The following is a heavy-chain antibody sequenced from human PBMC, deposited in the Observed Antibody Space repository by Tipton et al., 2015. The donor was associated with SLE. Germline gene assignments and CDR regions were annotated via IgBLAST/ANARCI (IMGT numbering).Heavy chain of an antibody. V-gene: IGHV3-21*03. CDR3: ARDKGWNYDYFDY. Sequence: SLRLSCAASGFTFSTYAMHWVRQAPGKGLEWVSSISSSSSYIYYADSVKGRFTISRDNAKNSLYLQMNSLRAEDTAVYYCARDKGWNYDYFDYWGQGTLVTVSS. CDR1: GFTFSTYA. J-gene: IGHJ4*02. D-gene: IGHD1-7*01. CDR2: ISSSSSYI.